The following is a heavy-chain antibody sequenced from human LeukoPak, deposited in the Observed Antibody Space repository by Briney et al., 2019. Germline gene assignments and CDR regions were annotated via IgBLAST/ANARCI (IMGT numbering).Heavy chain of an antibody. CDR2: IYHSGST. D-gene: IGHD3-3*01. CDR1: GYSISSGYY. V-gene: IGHV4-38-2*01. J-gene: IGHJ4*02. Sequence: PSETLSLTCAVSGYSISSGYYWGWIRQPPGKGLEWIGSIYHSGSTYYNPSLKSRVTISVDTSKNRFSLKLSSVTAADTAVYYCARTAGRITIFGVLDGYYFDYWGQGTLVTVSS. CDR3: ARTAGRITIFGVLDGYYFDY.